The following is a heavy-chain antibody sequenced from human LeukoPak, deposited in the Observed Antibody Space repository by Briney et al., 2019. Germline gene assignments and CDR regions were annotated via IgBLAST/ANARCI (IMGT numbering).Heavy chain of an antibody. CDR3: ARSAGYYYYYYYMDV. V-gene: IGHV4-59*11. CDR2: IYYSGST. CDR1: GGSISSHY. D-gene: IGHD6-19*01. J-gene: IGHJ6*03. Sequence: SETLSLTCTVSGGSISSHYWSWIRQPPGKGLEWIGYIYYSGSTNYNPSLKSRVTISVGASKNQFSLKLSSVTAADTAVYYCARSAGYYYYYYYMDVWGKGTTVTVSS.